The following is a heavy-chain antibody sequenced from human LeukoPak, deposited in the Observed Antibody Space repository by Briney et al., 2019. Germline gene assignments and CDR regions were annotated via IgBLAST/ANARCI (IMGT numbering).Heavy chain of an antibody. CDR1: GFTFSSYA. CDR2: ISGSGGST. J-gene: IGHJ4*02. V-gene: IGHV3-23*01. Sequence: PGGSLRLSCAASGFTFSSYAMSWVRQAPGKGLEWVSAISGSGGSTYYADSVKGRFTISRDNSKNTLYLQMNSLRAGDTAVYYCANAIAVAGPNFDYWGQGTLVTVSS. D-gene: IGHD6-19*01. CDR3: ANAIAVAGPNFDY.